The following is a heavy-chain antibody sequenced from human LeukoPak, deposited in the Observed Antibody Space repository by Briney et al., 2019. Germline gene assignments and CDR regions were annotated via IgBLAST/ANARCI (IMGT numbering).Heavy chain of an antibody. J-gene: IGHJ4*02. CDR2: IYHSGST. CDR1: GYSISSGYY. D-gene: IGHD6-6*01. CDR3: ARTYSSSSFFDY. V-gene: IGHV4-38-2*01. Sequence: PSETLSLTCAVSGYSISSGYYWGWIRQPPGKGLEWIGSIYHSGSTYYNPSLKSRVTISVGTSKNQFSLKLSSVTAADTAVYYCARTYSSSSFFDYWGQGTLVTVSS.